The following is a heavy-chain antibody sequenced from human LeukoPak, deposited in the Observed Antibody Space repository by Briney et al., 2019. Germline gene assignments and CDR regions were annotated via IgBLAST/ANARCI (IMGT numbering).Heavy chain of an antibody. D-gene: IGHD2-2*01. CDR3: ARGLHVVVPAAIYYFDY. J-gene: IGHJ4*02. CDR2: INPNSGGT. Sequence: GASVKVSCKASGYTFTGYYMHWVRQAPGQGLEWMGWINPNSGGTNYAQKFQGRVTMTRDTSISTAYMELSRLRSDDTAVYYCARGLHVVVPAAIYYFDYWGQGTLVTVSS. CDR1: GYTFTGYY. V-gene: IGHV1-2*02.